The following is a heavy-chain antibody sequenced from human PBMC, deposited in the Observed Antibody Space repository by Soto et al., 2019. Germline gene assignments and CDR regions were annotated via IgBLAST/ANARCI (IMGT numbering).Heavy chain of an antibody. J-gene: IGHJ4*02. Sequence: GGSLRLSCAASGFTFSSYWMSWVRQAPGKGLEWVANIKQDGSEKYYVDSVKGRFTISRDNAKNSLYLQMNSLRAEDTAVYYCARDYYDFWSGNEFDYWGQGTLVTVSS. CDR3: ARDYYDFWSGNEFDY. CDR2: IKQDGSEK. CDR1: GFTFSSYW. V-gene: IGHV3-7*01. D-gene: IGHD3-3*01.